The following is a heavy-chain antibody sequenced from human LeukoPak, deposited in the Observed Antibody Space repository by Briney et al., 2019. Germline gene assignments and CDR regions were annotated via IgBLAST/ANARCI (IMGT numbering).Heavy chain of an antibody. CDR2: IIPILGIA. CDR3: ARGQQSDYPRFVDY. Sequence: GASVKVSCKASGGTLSSYAISWVRQAPGQGLEWMGRIIPILGIANYAQKFQGRVTITADKSTSTAYMELSSLRSEDTALYYCARGQQSDYPRFVDYWGQGTLVTVSS. J-gene: IGHJ4*02. D-gene: IGHD4-17*01. CDR1: GGTLSSYA. V-gene: IGHV1-69*04.